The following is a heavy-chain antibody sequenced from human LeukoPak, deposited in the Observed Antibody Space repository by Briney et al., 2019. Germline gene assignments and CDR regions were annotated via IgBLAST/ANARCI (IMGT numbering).Heavy chain of an antibody. CDR1: GFALRSTW. J-gene: IGHJ4*02. Sequence: GGSLRLSCAASGFALRSTWMHWVRQAPGKGLVWVSRINSDTTSTAYVDSVKGRFTISRDNSKNTLYLQMNSLRAEDTAVYYCARDSRDGYYFDYWGQGTLVTVSS. V-gene: IGHV3-74*03. CDR3: ARDSRDGYYFDY. CDR2: INSDTTST. D-gene: IGHD5-24*01.